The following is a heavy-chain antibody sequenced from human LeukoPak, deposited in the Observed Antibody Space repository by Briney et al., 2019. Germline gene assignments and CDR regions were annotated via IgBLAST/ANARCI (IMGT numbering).Heavy chain of an antibody. CDR2: IYFSGST. J-gene: IGHJ6*02. CDR3: ARHKLGVVRGVAGYYYGMDV. CDR1: GGSINNYY. Sequence: SETLSLTCTVSGGSINNYYWGWIRQPPGKGLEWIGSIYFSGSTYYTPSLKSRVTISVDTSKNQFSLKLSSVTAADAAVYYCARHKLGVVRGVAGYYYGMDVWGQGTTVTVFS. V-gene: IGHV4-39*01. D-gene: IGHD3-10*01.